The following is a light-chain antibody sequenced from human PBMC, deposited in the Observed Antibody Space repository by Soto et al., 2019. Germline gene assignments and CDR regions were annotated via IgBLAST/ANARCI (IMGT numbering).Light chain of an antibody. CDR3: SSYRRGNTPYV. CDR2: DVS. V-gene: IGLV2-14*03. CDR1: GSDVGAYNF. Sequence: QSALTQPASVSGSPGQSITISCTGTGSDVGAYNFVSWYRQHPGKVPELIIFDVSKRPSGAFNRFSGSKSANTASLTISGLQAEDEVDYYCSSYRRGNTPYVFGTVTKVTV. J-gene: IGLJ1*01.